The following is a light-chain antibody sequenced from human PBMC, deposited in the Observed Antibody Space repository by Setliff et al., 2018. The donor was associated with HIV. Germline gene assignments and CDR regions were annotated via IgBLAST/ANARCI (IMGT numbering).Light chain of an antibody. CDR3: CSYAGSSTYV. CDR1: SSDVRSYNL. CDR2: EVS. J-gene: IGLJ1*01. V-gene: IGLV2-23*02. Sequence: QSVLAQPASVSGSPGQSITLSCTGTSSDVRSYNLVSWYQHHPGKAPKLMIYEVSKRPSGVSNRFSGSKSGNTASLTISGLQAEDEADYYCCSYAGSSTYVFGTGTKVTVL.